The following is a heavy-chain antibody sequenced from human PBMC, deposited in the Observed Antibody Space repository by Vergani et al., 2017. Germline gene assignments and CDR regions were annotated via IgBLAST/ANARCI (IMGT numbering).Heavy chain of an antibody. CDR2: IYSSGST. D-gene: IGHD3-3*01. V-gene: IGHV4-61*02. Sequence: QVQLQESGPGLLKPSQTLSLTCSVAGDSISSGNYYWNWIRQPAGKGLEWMGRIYSSGSTSYNPSIKSRITMSLDTSKNQFSLSLSSVTAADTAVYYCARATFLQAFDNWGQGTVVTVSS. CDR3: ARATFLQAFDN. CDR1: GDSISSGNYY. J-gene: IGHJ3*02.